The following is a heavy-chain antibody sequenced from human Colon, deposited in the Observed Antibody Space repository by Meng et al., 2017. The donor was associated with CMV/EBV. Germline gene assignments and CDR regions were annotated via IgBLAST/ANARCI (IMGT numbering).Heavy chain of an antibody. J-gene: IGHJ3*02. V-gene: IGHV4-59*11. CDR2: VYYSGSA. D-gene: IGHD2/OR15-2a*01. Sequence: SETLSLTCTVSGESRRSHYWSWIRQPPGKGLEWMGHVYYSGSATYSPSLRSRVSISVDMSKNQFSLKVRSVTAADTAMYYCARSRDIVIVEATQAVFDIWGQGTMVTVSS. CDR1: GESRRSHY. CDR3: ARSRDIVIVEATQAVFDI.